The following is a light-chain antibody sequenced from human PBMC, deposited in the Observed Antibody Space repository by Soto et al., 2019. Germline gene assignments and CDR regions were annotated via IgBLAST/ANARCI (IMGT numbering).Light chain of an antibody. CDR3: QQYNNWPPIT. J-gene: IGKJ5*01. V-gene: IGKV3D-15*01. CDR2: GIS. CDR1: QTISSNY. Sequence: EIVMTQSPATLSVSAGERATLSCRASQTISSNYFAWYQQKPGQAPRLLIYGISTRATGIPDRFSGSGSGTEFTLTISSLQSEDFAVYYCQQYNNWPPITFGQGTRLEIK.